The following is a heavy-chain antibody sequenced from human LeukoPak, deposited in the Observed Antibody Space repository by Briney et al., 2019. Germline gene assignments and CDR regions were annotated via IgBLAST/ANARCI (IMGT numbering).Heavy chain of an antibody. CDR2: VWYGGSEK. D-gene: IGHD1-14*01. CDR3: AKDRNRSKYYIDL. CDR1: GFTFSNYG. J-gene: IGHJ6*03. Sequence: PGGSLRLSCAASGFTFSNYGMHWVRQAPGKGLEWVAVVWYGGSEKYYADSVKGRFTISRDDSKNTMFLQMNNLRPEDTAVYYCAKDRNRSKYYIDLWGRGTMVTVSS. V-gene: IGHV3-33*03.